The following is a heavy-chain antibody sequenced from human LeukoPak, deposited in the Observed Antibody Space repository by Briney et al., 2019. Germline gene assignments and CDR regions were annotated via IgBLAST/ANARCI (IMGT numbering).Heavy chain of an antibody. CDR2: ISSYNDNT. CDR1: GYTFSNYG. CDR3: ARVNVDTAMPAWV. J-gene: IGHJ4*02. Sequence: ASVKVSCKASGYTFSNYGISWVRQAPGQGLEWMGWISSYNDNTNYAQKLQGRVTMTTDTSTSTAYMELRSLRSDDTAVYYCARVNVDTAMPAWVWGQGTLVTVSS. D-gene: IGHD5-18*01. V-gene: IGHV1-18*01.